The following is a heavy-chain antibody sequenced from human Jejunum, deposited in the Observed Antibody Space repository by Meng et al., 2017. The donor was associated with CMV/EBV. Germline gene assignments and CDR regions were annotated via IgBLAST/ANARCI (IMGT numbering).Heavy chain of an antibody. J-gene: IGHJ4*02. CDR2: VYHRGDT. CDR1: GDSISSDIC. CDR3: GRDQGRELINH. V-gene: IGHV4-4*02. D-gene: IGHD1-7*01. Sequence: QWLLQGLGPGLGKPSSTLSLTVTVSGDSISSDICWSWVRQPQGKGLEWIGEVYHRGDTNYNPSLKSRVDISVDKSKNQFYLSLFSVTAADTAVYYCGRDQGRELINHWGQGTLVTVSS.